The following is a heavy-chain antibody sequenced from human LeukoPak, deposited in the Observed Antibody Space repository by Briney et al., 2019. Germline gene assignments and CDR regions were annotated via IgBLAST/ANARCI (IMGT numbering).Heavy chain of an antibody. V-gene: IGHV3-23*01. D-gene: IGHD3-22*01. Sequence: GGSLRLSCAASGFTFSSYAMSWVRQAPGKGLEWVSAISGSGGSTYYADSVKGRFTISRDNSKNTLYLQMNSLRAEDTAVYYCAASYYYDSSGSGPDYWGQGTLVTVSS. J-gene: IGHJ4*02. CDR2: ISGSGGST. CDR1: GFTFSSYA. CDR3: AASYYYDSSGSGPDY.